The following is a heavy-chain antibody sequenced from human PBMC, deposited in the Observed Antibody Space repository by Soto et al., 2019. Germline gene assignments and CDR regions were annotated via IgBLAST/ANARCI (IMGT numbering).Heavy chain of an antibody. CDR3: ARGPGFFYSCGYHHFLLSF. Sequence: ASVKVSCKASGYTSTSYAMHWVRQAPGQRLEWMGWINAGNGNTKYSQKFQGRVTITRDTSASTAYMELSSLRSEDTAVYYCARGPGFFYSCGYHHFLLSFCGQGSLVPVSA. CDR2: INAGNGNT. V-gene: IGHV1-3*01. CDR1: GYTSTSYA. J-gene: IGHJ1*01. D-gene: IGHD3-22*01.